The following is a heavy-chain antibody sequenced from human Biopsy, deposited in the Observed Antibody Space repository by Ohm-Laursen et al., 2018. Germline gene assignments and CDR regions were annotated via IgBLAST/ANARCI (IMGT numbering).Heavy chain of an antibody. CDR1: GYSFSTYD. CDR2: MIPSSGKT. D-gene: IGHD6-6*01. CDR3: ARGYSRRVSIFEASIYWFDT. J-gene: IGHJ5*02. V-gene: IGHV1-8*01. Sequence: SEKVSCKASGYSFSTYDVNWVRQARGQGLEWMGWMIPSSGKTGYAQRFQGRVTLTMNTSISTAYMELSGLRSEDTAVYFCARGYSRRVSIFEASIYWFDTWGQGTLVTVSS.